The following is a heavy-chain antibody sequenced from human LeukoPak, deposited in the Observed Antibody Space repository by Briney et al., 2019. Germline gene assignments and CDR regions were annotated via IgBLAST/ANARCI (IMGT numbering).Heavy chain of an antibody. J-gene: IGHJ4*02. CDR3: AKEMKVQWLSTYYFDY. CDR2: IWYDGSNK. D-gene: IGHD6-19*01. Sequence: GGSLRLSCAASGFTLSSYGMHWVRQAPGKGLEWVAVIWYDGSNKYYADSVKGRFTISRDNSKNTLYLQMNSLRAEDTAVYYCAKEMKVQWLSTYYFDYWGQGTLVTVSS. V-gene: IGHV3-33*06. CDR1: GFTLSSYG.